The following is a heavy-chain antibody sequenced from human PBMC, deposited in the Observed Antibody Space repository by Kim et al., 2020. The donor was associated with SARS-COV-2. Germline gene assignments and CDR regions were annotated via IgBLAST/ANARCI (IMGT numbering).Heavy chain of an antibody. CDR2: ISSSSSYI. D-gene: IGHD6-13*01. V-gene: IGHV3-21*01. CDR3: ARGPNSIAAAGPNWFDP. J-gene: IGHJ5*02. CDR1: GFTFSSYS. Sequence: GGSLRLSCAASGFTFSSYSMNWVRQDPGKGLEWVSSISSSSSYIYYADSVKGRFTISRDNAKNSLYLQMNSLRAEDTAVYYCARGPNSIAAAGPNWFDPWGQGTLVTVSS.